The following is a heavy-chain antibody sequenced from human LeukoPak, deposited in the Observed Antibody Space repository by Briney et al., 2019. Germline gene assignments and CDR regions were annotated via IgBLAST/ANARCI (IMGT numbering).Heavy chain of an antibody. CDR3: ATGSGYYSP. Sequence: KPSETLSLTCTVSGASISFYYWSWIRQPPGKGLEWIGHIYYSGSTNYNPSLNSRVTISVDTSKNQFSLKLSSVTAADTAVYYCATGSGYYSPWGQGTLVIVSS. CDR2: IYYSGST. J-gene: IGHJ5*02. D-gene: IGHD3-22*01. CDR1: GASISFYY. V-gene: IGHV4-59*01.